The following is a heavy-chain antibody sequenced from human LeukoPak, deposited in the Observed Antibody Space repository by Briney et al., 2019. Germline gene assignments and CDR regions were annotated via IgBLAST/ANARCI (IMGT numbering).Heavy chain of an antibody. CDR2: IRYDGSNK. Sequence: GGSLRLSCAASGFTFSSYGMHWVRQAPGKGLEWVAFIRYDGSNKYYADSVKGRFTISRDNPKNTLYLQMNSLRAEDTAVYYCAKSADCSSTSCYDDYYYYYYMDVWGKGTTVTISS. CDR3: AKSADCSSTSCYDDYYYYYYMDV. CDR1: GFTFSSYG. J-gene: IGHJ6*03. D-gene: IGHD2-2*01. V-gene: IGHV3-30*02.